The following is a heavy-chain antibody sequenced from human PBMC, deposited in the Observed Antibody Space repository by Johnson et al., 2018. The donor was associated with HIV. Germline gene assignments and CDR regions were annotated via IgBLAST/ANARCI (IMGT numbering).Heavy chain of an antibody. J-gene: IGHJ3*02. V-gene: IGHV3-11*04. CDR2: ISGSGIDI. Sequence: WVSYISGSGIDIYYADSVKGRFTISRDNAKNSLYLQMISLRAEDTAVYYCARDTSIAAARAFDIWGQGTMVTVSS. CDR3: ARDTSIAAARAFDI. D-gene: IGHD6-6*01.